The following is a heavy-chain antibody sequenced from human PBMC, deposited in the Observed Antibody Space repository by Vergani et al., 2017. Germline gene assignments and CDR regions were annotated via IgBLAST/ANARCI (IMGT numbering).Heavy chain of an antibody. CDR1: GGSITSYY. J-gene: IGHJ5*02. D-gene: IGHD2-8*01. Sequence: QVQLQESGPGLVKPSETLSLTCSVSGGSITSYYWSWIRQPAGKGLEWIGRIYYSGSTNYNPSLKSRVTISVDTSKNQFSLKLSSVTAADTAVYYCAREEGYCTNGVCLNWFDPWGQGTLVTVSS. CDR2: IYYSGST. CDR3: AREEGYCTNGVCLNWFDP. V-gene: IGHV4-4*07.